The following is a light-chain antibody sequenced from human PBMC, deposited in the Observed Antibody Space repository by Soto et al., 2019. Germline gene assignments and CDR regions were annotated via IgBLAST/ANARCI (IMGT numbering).Light chain of an antibody. CDR2: DAS. CDR1: QSVSSY. CDR3: QQRSNWPRT. V-gene: IGKV3-11*01. J-gene: IGKJ1*01. Sequence: EIVLTQSPATLSLSPGERVTLSCRASQSVSSYLAWYQQKPGQAPRLLIYDASNRATGIPARFSGSGSGTDFTLTISSLEPEDFAVYYCQQRSNWPRTFGQGTKVDSK.